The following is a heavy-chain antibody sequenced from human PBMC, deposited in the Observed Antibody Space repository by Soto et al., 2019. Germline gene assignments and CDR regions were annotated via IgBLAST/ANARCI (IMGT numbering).Heavy chain of an antibody. D-gene: IGHD5-12*01. Sequence: SGPTLVNPTQTLTLTCTFSGFSLSTSGVGVGWIRQPPGKALEWLALIYWDDDKRYSPSLKSSLTITKDTSKNQVVLTMTNMDPVDTAIYYCAHAFMVATIGTIDYWGQGTLVTVSS. CDR1: GFSLSTSGVG. CDR3: AHAFMVATIGTIDY. J-gene: IGHJ4*02. V-gene: IGHV2-5*02. CDR2: IYWDDDK.